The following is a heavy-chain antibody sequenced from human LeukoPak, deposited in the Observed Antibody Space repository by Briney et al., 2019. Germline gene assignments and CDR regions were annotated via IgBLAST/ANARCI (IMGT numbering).Heavy chain of an antibody. CDR2: ISSDATDK. D-gene: IGHD1-26*01. CDR1: GFTFSNYG. J-gene: IGHJ4*02. V-gene: IGHV3-30*18. CDR3: GKGLGGSFAAGNY. Sequence: GRSLRRSCAASGFTFSNYGMHWVRQAPGKGLEWVAVISSDATDKYYADSVKGRFTISRDNSKNTVYLQVNSLRPEDTAVYYCGKGLGGSFAAGNYWGQGTPVTVSS.